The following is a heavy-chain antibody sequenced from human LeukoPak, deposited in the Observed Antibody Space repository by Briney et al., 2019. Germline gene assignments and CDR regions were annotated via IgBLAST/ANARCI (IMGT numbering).Heavy chain of an antibody. V-gene: IGHV3-21*01. Sequence: GGSLRLSCAASGFTFSTYNMNWVRQAPGKGLEWVSSISSSSSYIYYADSVKGRFTISRDNAKNSLYLQMNSLRAEDTAVYYCARDSGYSGYDLDYWGQGTLVTVSS. CDR1: GFTFSTYN. CDR3: ARDSGYSGYDLDY. J-gene: IGHJ4*02. CDR2: ISSSSSYI. D-gene: IGHD5-12*01.